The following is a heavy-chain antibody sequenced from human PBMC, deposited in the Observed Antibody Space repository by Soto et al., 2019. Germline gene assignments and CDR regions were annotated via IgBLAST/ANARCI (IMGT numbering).Heavy chain of an antibody. V-gene: IGHV1-2*06. CDR2: INPKSGGT. Sequence: GASVKVSCKASGYSFTDYHIHWVRQAPGQGLEWLGRINPKSGGTSTAQKFQGRVSITRDTSASTAYMELSSLKSEDTAVYYCARVMAVQAFDIWGQGTKVTVSS. CDR1: GYSFTDYH. J-gene: IGHJ3*02. CDR3: ARVMAVQAFDI. D-gene: IGHD4-17*01.